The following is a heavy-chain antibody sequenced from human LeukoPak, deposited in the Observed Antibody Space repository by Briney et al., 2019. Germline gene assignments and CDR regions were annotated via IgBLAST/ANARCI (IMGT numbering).Heavy chain of an antibody. CDR3: ARGIQYSSGWYYFDY. V-gene: IGHV4-4*07. CDR1: VGSISSYY. Sequence: PSETLSLTCTVSVGSISSYYWSWIRQPAGKGLEWIGRIYTSGSTNYNPSLKSRFTMSVDTPKNQYSLKLSSVTDADTAVYYCARGIQYSSGWYYFDYWGQGTLVTVSS. CDR2: IYTSGST. D-gene: IGHD6-19*01. J-gene: IGHJ4*02.